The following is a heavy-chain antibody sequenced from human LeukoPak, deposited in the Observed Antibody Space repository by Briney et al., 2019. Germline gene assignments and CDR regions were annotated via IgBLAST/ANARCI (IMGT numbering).Heavy chain of an antibody. Sequence: GGSLRLSCAASGFTFSNYGMNWVRQTPGKGLEWVSGIGGSGGYHTYYADSVRGRFTISRDNSRNSLYVQMNSLRAEDTAVYYCARDRNWGAYDIWGQGTMVTVSS. J-gene: IGHJ3*02. CDR1: GFTFSNYG. CDR3: ARDRNWGAYDI. CDR2: IGGSGGYHT. D-gene: IGHD7-27*01. V-gene: IGHV3-23*01.